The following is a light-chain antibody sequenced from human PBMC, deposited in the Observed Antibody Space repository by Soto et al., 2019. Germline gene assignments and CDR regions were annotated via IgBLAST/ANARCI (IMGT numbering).Light chain of an antibody. CDR3: QQLNSYPIT. CDR2: AAS. J-gene: IGKJ5*01. Sequence: IQLTQSPSSLSASVGDRVTITCRASQGISSYLAWYQQKPGKAPKLLIYAASTLQGGVPSRFSGSGSGTDFTLTINSLQPEDLATYCCQQLNSYPITFGQGTRLEIK. V-gene: IGKV1-9*01. CDR1: QGISSY.